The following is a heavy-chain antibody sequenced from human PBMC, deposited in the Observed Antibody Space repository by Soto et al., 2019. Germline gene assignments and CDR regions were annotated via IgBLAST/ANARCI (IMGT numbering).Heavy chain of an antibody. Sequence: QVQLVESGGGVVQPGRSLRLSCAASGFTFSSYAMHWVRQASGKGLEWVAVISYDGSNKYYADSVKGRFTISRDNSKNTLSLQMNSLRAEDTAVYYCASELRIQLWLYRFDYWGQGTLVTVSS. CDR1: GFTFSSYA. D-gene: IGHD5-18*01. CDR3: ASELRIQLWLYRFDY. CDR2: ISYDGSNK. V-gene: IGHV3-30-3*01. J-gene: IGHJ4*02.